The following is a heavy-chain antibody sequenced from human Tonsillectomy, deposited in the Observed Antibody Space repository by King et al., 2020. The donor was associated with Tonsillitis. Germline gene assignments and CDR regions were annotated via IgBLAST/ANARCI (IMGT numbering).Heavy chain of an antibody. Sequence: QLQESGPGLVKPSETLSVTCTVSGGSISSYYWSWIRQPAGRGLEWIGRICTSGSTTYNPSLKSRFTMSRDTSKNQFSLKLSSVTAADTAVYYCARGRRGSGSRYFYYYMDVWGKGTTVTVSS. V-gene: IGHV4-4*07. CDR2: ICTSGST. CDR1: GGSISSYY. J-gene: IGHJ6*03. D-gene: IGHD3-3*01. CDR3: ARGRRGSGSRYFYYYMDV.